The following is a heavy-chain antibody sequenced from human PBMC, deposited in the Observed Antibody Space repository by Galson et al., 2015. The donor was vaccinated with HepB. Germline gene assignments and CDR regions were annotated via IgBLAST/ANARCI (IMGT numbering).Heavy chain of an antibody. D-gene: IGHD5-12*01. CDR1: GFTFSSYA. V-gene: IGHV3-23*01. J-gene: IGHJ6*02. Sequence: SLRLSCAASGFTFSSYAMSWVRQAPGKGLEWVSAISGSGGSTYYADPVKGRFTISRDNSKNTLYLQMNSLRAEDTAVYYCAKVSGYDPGVHYYGMDVWGQGTTVTVSS. CDR2: ISGSGGST. CDR3: AKVSGYDPGVHYYGMDV.